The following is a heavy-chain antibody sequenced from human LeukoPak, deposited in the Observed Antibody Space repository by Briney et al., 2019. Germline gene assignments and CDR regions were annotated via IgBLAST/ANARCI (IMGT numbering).Heavy chain of an antibody. V-gene: IGHV1-69*13. CDR1: GGTFSSYA. J-gene: IGHJ4*02. CDR3: ARDRCSSTSCPFDY. Sequence: ASVKVSCKASGGTFSSYAISWVRQGPGQGLEWMGGIIPIFGTANYAQKFQGRVTITADESTSTAYMELSSLRSEDTAVYYCARDRCSSTSCPFDYWGQGTLVTVSS. D-gene: IGHD2-2*01. CDR2: IIPIFGTA.